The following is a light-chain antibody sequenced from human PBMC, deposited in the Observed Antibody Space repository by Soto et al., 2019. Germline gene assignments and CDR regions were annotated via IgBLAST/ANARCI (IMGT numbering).Light chain of an antibody. J-gene: IGLJ1*01. V-gene: IGLV2-23*02. CDR2: EVS. Sequence: QSVLTQPASVSGSPGQSITISCTGTSSDVGSYNLVSWYQQHPGKAPKLMICEVSKRPSGVSNRFSGSKSGNTASLTISGLQAEDEADYYCCSYAGSSTVFGTGTKVPVL. CDR3: CSYAGSSTV. CDR1: SSDVGSYNL.